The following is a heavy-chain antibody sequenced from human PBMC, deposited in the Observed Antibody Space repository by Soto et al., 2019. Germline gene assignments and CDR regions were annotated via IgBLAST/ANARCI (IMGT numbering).Heavy chain of an antibody. D-gene: IGHD3-10*01. V-gene: IGHV1-69*13. J-gene: IGHJ4*02. CDR3: ATRITMVRGVITYFDY. CDR1: GGTFSSYA. CDR2: IIPIFGTA. Sequence: GASVKVSCKASGGTFSSYAISWVRQAPGQGLEWMGGIIPIFGTANYAQKFQGRVTITADESTSTAYMELSSLRSEDTAVYYCATRITMVRGVITYFDYWGQGTLVTVSS.